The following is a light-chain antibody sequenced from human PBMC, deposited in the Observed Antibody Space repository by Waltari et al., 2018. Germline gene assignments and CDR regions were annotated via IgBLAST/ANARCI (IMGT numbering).Light chain of an antibody. J-gene: IGKJ5*01. CDR3: QQYNVWPPIT. V-gene: IGKV3-15*01. CDR1: QNIYTN. Sequence: EVVMTQSPATLSVSPGERATLSCRASQNIYTNLAWYQQSPGQSPRLLIYRASARASGIPGRFSGSGSGTEFTLTISSLQSEDSAVYYCQQYNVWPPITFGQGTRVEIK. CDR2: RAS.